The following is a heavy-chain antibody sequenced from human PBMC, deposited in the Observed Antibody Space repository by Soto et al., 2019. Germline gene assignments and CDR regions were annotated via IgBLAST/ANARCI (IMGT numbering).Heavy chain of an antibody. V-gene: IGHV1-69*06. CDR1: GATFSSYV. J-gene: IGHJ6*02. CDR3: AEGDSYYGMDV. CDR2: IIPIFGTA. D-gene: IGHD3-16*01. Sequence: QVQLVQSGAGVKKPGSSVKVSCKAFGATFSSYVISWVRQAPGQGLEWMGGIIPIFGTANYAQKFQGRVTITADKSTSTAYMELSSLRSEDTAVYYCAEGDSYYGMDVWGQGTTVTVSS.